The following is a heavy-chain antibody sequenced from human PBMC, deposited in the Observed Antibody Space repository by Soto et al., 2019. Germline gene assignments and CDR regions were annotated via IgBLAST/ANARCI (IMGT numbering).Heavy chain of an antibody. V-gene: IGHV3-72*01. J-gene: IGHJ4*02. CDR3: SRAFTASGTYAVDY. CDR2: SRNKANSYTT. D-gene: IGHD3-10*01. Sequence: EVQLVESGGGLVQPGGSLRLSCTASGFSLSDHYVDWVRQAPGKGLEWVGRSRNKANSYTTEYAASVRGRFTISRDDSRTSLYLQMDSLKTEDTAVYSCSRAFTASGTYAVDYWGQGTLVTVSS. CDR1: GFSLSDHY.